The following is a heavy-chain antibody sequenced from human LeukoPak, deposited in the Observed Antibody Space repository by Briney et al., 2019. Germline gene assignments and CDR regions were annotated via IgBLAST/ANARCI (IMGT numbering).Heavy chain of an antibody. CDR2: IYYSGST. J-gene: IGHJ4*02. V-gene: IGHV4-39*07. CDR1: GGSISSSSYY. CDR3: ARGSRDGYATTGPLDY. D-gene: IGHD5-24*01. Sequence: PSETLSLTCTVSGGSISSSSYYWGWIRQPPGKGLEWIGSIYYSGSTYYNPSLKSRVTISVYTSKNQFSRKLSSVPTAAPAGYSCARGSRDGYATTGPLDYWGQGTLVTVCS.